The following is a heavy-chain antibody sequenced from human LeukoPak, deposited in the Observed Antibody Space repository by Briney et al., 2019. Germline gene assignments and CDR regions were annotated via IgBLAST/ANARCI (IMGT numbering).Heavy chain of an antibody. D-gene: IGHD6-13*01. CDR1: GYTFTGYY. CDR3: ARVAAAGVLNYYYYYMDV. Sequence: ASVKVSCKASGYTFTGYYMHWVRQAPGQGLEWMGWINPNSGGTNYAQKFQGRVTMTRDTSISTAYMELSRLRSDDTAVYYCARVAAAGVLNYYYYYMDVWGKGTTVTISS. J-gene: IGHJ6*03. CDR2: INPNSGGT. V-gene: IGHV1-2*02.